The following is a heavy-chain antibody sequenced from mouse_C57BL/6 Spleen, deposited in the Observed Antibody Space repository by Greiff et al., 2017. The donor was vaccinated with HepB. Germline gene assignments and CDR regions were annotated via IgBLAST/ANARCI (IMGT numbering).Heavy chain of an antibody. CDR1: GYSFTGYF. CDR2: INPYNGDT. V-gene: IGHV1-20*01. CDR3: ARDGNHYAMDY. Sequence: EVQRVESGPELVKPGDSVKISCKASGYSFTGYFMNWVMQSHGKSLEWIGRINPYNGDTFYNQKFKGKATLTVDKSSSTAHMELRSLTSEDSAVYYCARDGNHYAMDYWGQGTSVTVSS. D-gene: IGHD2-1*01. J-gene: IGHJ4*01.